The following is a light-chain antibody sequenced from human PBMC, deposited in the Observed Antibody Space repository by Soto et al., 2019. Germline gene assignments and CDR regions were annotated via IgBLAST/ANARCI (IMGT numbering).Light chain of an antibody. Sequence: EIVLTQSPGTLSLSPGERATLSCRASQSVSNSYLAWYQQRPGQAPRPLIYDGSKRAAGVPDRISGDGSGTDYTLTISSLEPEDFAVYYCQQYGTSRHGTFGQGTRLEIK. CDR2: DGS. J-gene: IGKJ5*01. CDR1: QSVSNSY. CDR3: QQYGTSRHGT. V-gene: IGKV3-20*01.